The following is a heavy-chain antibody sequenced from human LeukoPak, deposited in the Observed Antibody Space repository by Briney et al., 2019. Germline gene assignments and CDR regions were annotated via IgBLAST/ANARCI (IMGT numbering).Heavy chain of an antibody. J-gene: IGHJ3*02. V-gene: IGHV4-39*01. CDR3: ARRHAPPLDGVNSQFAFII. CDR1: GGSISSSSYY. CDR2: IYYSGST. D-gene: IGHD4-23*01. Sequence: PSETLSLTCTVSGGSISSSSYYWGRIRQPPGKGLEWIGSIYYSGSTYYNPSLKSRVTISVDTSKNQFSLKLSSVTAADTAVYYCARRHAPPLDGVNSQFAFIIWGQGTMGTVS.